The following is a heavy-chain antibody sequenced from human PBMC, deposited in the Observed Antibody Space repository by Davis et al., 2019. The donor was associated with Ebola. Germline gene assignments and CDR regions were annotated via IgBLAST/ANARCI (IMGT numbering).Heavy chain of an antibody. CDR1: GYTFTSYA. V-gene: IGHV1-3*01. CDR2: INAGNGNT. Sequence: ASVKVSCKASGYTFTSYAMHWVRQAPGQRLEWMGWINAGNGNTKYSQKFQGRVTITRDTSASTAYMELRSLRSDDTAVYYCARARERVVGATTQDYWGQGTLVTVSS. D-gene: IGHD1-26*01. CDR3: ARARERVVGATTQDY. J-gene: IGHJ4*02.